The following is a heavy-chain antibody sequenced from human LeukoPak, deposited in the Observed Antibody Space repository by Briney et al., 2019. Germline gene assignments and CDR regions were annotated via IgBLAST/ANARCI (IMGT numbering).Heavy chain of an antibody. CDR1: GYTFTGYY. V-gene: IGHV1-2*04. Sequence: ASVKVSCKASGYTFTGYYMHWVRQAPGQGLEWMGWINPNSGGTNYAQKFQGWVTMTRDTSISTAYMELSRLRSDDTAVYYCARVRLSDFWSGSDYYYMDVWGKGTTVTVSS. D-gene: IGHD3-3*01. J-gene: IGHJ6*03. CDR3: ARVRLSDFWSGSDYYYMDV. CDR2: INPNSGGT.